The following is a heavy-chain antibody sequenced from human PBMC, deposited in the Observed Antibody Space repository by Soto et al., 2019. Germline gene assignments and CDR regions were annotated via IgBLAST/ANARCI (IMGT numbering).Heavy chain of an antibody. D-gene: IGHD6-13*01. CDR1: GGSISSYY. J-gene: IGHJ5*02. CDR2: IHYSGST. Sequence: QVQLQESGPGLVKPSETLSLTCTVSGGSISSYYWSWIRQSPEQGLEWIGYIHYSGSTSYNPSLKSRVTISVDTPKNQFSLKLSSVTAADTAVYYCARSRIEAAGTVYHWGQGTLVTVSS. CDR3: ARSRIEAAGTVYH. V-gene: IGHV4-59*08.